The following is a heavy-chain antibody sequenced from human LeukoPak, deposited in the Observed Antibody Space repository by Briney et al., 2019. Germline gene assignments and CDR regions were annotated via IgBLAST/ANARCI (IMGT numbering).Heavy chain of an antibody. D-gene: IGHD6-19*01. CDR1: GGSISSSSYY. CDR2: IYYSGST. Sequence: SETLSLTCTVSGGSISSSSYYWGWIRQPPGKGLEWIGSIYYSGSTYYNPSLKSRVTISVGTSKNQFSLKLRSAPAADTAVYYCARVARIAVAGTRLFDYWGQGTLVTVSS. CDR3: ARVARIAVAGTRLFDY. J-gene: IGHJ4*02. V-gene: IGHV4-39*07.